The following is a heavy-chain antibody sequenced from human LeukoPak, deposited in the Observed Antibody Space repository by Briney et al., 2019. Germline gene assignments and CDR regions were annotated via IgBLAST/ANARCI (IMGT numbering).Heavy chain of an antibody. CDR3: ARLRSGGQVAGVYFDS. CDR2: IYHSGST. CDR1: GGSISSGGYY. J-gene: IGHJ4*02. Sequence: NSSETLSLTCTVSGGSISSGGYYWSWIRQPPGKGLEWIGYIYHSGSTYYNPSLKSRVTISIDTSKNHFSLKLSSVTAADTAIYYCARLRSGGQVAGVYFDSWGQGTLVTVSS. V-gene: IGHV4-30-2*01. D-gene: IGHD6-19*01.